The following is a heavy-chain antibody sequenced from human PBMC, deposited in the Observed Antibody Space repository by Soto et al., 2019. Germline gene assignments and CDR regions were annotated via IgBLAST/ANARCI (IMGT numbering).Heavy chain of an antibody. J-gene: IGHJ4*02. CDR1: GGSISSYY. CDR3: ARDSLGPGQFDY. Sequence: SETLSLTCTVSGGSISSYYWSWIRQPPGKGLEWIGYIYYSGSTNYNPSLKSRVTISVDTSKNQFSLKLSSVTAADTAVYYCARDSLGPGQFDYWGQGTLVTVSS. V-gene: IGHV4-59*01. CDR2: IYYSGST. D-gene: IGHD7-27*01.